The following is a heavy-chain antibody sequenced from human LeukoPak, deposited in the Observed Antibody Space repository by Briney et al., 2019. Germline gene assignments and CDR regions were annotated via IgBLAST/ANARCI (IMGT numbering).Heavy chain of an antibody. CDR1: GFTSRSYA. J-gene: IGHJ4*02. D-gene: IGHD3-10*01. Sequence: GGPLRLSCAASGFTSRSYAMTWVRQAPGEGLEWVSSLTGSGANTYYADSVKGRFTISRDNSKSTLYLQMNSLRAEDTAVYYCAKGRGLFPSSNDYWGQGTLVTVSS. CDR2: LTGSGANT. V-gene: IGHV3-23*01. CDR3: AKGRGLFPSSNDY.